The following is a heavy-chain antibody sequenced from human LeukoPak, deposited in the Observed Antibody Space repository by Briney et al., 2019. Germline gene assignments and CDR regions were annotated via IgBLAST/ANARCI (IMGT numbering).Heavy chain of an antibody. Sequence: GGSLRLSCAASGFTFSSYAMSWVRQAPGKGLEWVAVISYDGSNKYYADSVKGRFTISRDNSKNTLYLQINSLRAEDTAVYYCARVAYKQLWSKANNWFDPWGQGTLVTVSS. CDR3: ARVAYKQLWSKANNWFDP. V-gene: IGHV3-30*01. D-gene: IGHD5-18*01. CDR2: ISYDGSNK. J-gene: IGHJ5*02. CDR1: GFTFSSYA.